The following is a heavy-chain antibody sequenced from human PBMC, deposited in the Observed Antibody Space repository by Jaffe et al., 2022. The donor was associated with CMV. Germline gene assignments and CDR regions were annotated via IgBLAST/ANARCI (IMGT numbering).Heavy chain of an antibody. J-gene: IGHJ4*02. CDR3: ASGAYDYVWGSYRPSNYYFDY. D-gene: IGHD3-16*02. CDR1: GGTFSSYA. CDR2: IIPIFGTA. V-gene: IGHV1-69*01. Sequence: QVQLVQSGAEVKKPGSSVKVSCKASGGTFSSYAISWVRQAPGQGLEWMGGIIPIFGTANYAQKFQGRVTITADESTSTAYMELSSLRSEDTAVYYCASGAYDYVWGSYRPSNYYFDYWGQGTLVTVSS.